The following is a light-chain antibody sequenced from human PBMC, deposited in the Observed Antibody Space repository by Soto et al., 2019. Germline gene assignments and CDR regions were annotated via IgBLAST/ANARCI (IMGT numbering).Light chain of an antibody. CDR3: FSYTSSGTYV. CDR2: EVS. Sequence: QSVLTQPASVSGSPGQSITISCTGTSSDVGNYKYVSWYQQHPGKALKLMIYEVSNRPSGVSNRFSGSKSGNTASLTISGLQAEDETDYYCFSYTSSGTYVFGTGTKVTV. V-gene: IGLV2-14*01. J-gene: IGLJ1*01. CDR1: SSDVGNYKY.